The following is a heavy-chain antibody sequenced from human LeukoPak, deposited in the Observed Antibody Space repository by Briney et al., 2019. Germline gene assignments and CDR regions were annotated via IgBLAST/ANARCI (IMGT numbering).Heavy chain of an antibody. CDR1: GFTFSSYA. CDR2: ISYDGSNK. J-gene: IGHJ4*02. V-gene: IGHV3-30-3*01. Sequence: GGSLRLSCAASGFTFSSYAMHWVRQAPGKGLEWVAVISYDGSNKYYADSVKGRFTISRDNSKNTLYLQMNSLRAEDTAVYYCARDIRDDFWSGGGYFDYWGQGTLVTVSS. CDR3: ARDIRDDFWSGGGYFDY. D-gene: IGHD3-3*01.